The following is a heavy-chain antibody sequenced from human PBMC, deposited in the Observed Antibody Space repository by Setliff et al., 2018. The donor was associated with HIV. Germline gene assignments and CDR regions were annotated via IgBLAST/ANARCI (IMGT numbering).Heavy chain of an antibody. J-gene: IGHJ2*01. V-gene: IGHV4-59*01. D-gene: IGHD3-3*01. CDR1: GGSISSYY. CDR3: ARGVGEYYNFWSGYPAWYFDL. CDR2: IYYSGST. Sequence: PSETLSLTCTVSGGSISSYYWSWIRQPPGKGLEWIGYIYYSGSTNYNPSLKSRVTISVDTSKNQFSLKLSSVTAADTAVYYSARGVGEYYNFWSGYPAWYFDLWGRGTLVTVSS.